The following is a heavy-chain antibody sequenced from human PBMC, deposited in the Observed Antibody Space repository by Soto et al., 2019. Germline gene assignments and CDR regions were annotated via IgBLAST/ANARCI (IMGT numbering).Heavy chain of an antibody. J-gene: IGHJ4*02. V-gene: IGHV4-4*02. CDR1: VASITSSQW. CDR3: ARNVGHYYDSRPACHFDY. Sequence: PSETLSLTCTVSAVSVASITSSQWWRWVRQAPGKGLEWIGESDHSGSTNYNPALKSRSTISVDKSKNQLSLKMRSVTASDTALYNCARNVGHYYDSRPACHFDYWRRGTMVTVCS. CDR2: SDHSGST. D-gene: IGHD3-22*01.